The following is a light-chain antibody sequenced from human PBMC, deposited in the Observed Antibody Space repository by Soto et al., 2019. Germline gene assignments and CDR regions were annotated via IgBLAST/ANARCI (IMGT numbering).Light chain of an antibody. CDR3: QQYDNLIYT. J-gene: IGKJ2*01. CDR1: RDVNVY. V-gene: IGKV1-33*01. CDR2: DAS. Sequence: DLQVTQSPSFLSASVGDRVTITCQASRDVNVYLNWFQQKPGKAPKLLIYDASHLETGVPSRFSGSGSGTDFTFTISGLQPEDLATYYCQQYDNLIYTFGQGTQLEIK.